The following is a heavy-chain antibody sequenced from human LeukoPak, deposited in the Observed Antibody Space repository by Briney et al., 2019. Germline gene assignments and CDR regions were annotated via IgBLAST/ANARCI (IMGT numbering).Heavy chain of an antibody. V-gene: IGHV3-30*03. CDR3: ARAEGDYYDSSGYYGLKNPWFDP. CDR1: GFTFSSYG. D-gene: IGHD3-22*01. CDR2: ISYDGSSK. J-gene: IGHJ5*02. Sequence: PGRSLRLSCAASGFTFSSYGMHWVRQAPGKGLEWVAVISYDGSSKYYADSVKGRFTISRDNSKNTLYLQMNSLRAEDTAVYYCARAEGDYYDSSGYYGLKNPWFDPWGQGTLVTVSS.